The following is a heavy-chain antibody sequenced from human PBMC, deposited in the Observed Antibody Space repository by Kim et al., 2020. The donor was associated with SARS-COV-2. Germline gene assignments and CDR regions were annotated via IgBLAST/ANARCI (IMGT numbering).Heavy chain of an antibody. Sequence: DSVKGRFTISRDNAKNSLYLQMNSLRAEDTALYYCAKDISASGSQDAFDIWGQGTMVTVSS. D-gene: IGHD3-10*01. V-gene: IGHV3-9*01. CDR3: AKDISASGSQDAFDI. J-gene: IGHJ3*02.